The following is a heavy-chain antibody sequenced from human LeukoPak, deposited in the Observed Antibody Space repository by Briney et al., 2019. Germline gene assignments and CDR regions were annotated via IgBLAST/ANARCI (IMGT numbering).Heavy chain of an antibody. CDR3: ARDLVVRGVNPGYYYYGMDV. J-gene: IGHJ6*02. Sequence: GGSLRLSCAASGFTFSSYSTNWVRQAPGKGLEWVSSISSSSSYIHYADSVRGRFTISRDNAKNSLYLQMNSLRAEDTAVYYCARDLVVRGVNPGYYYYGMDVWGQGTTVTVSS. CDR1: GFTFSSYS. D-gene: IGHD3-10*01. CDR2: ISSSSSYI. V-gene: IGHV3-21*01.